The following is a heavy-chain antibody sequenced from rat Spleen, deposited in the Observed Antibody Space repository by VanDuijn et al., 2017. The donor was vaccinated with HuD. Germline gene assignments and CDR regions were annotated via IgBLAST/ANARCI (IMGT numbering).Heavy chain of an antibody. CDR1: GFTFSDYY. CDR3: SRQGTMGVEGFAY. CDR2: ISYDGSST. D-gene: IGHD1-7*01. J-gene: IGHJ3*01. Sequence: EVQLVESDGGLVQPGRSLKLSCAASGFTFSDYYMAWVRQAPTKGLEWVATISYDGSSTYYRDSVKGRFTISRDNAKSTLYLQMDSLRSEDTATYYWSRQGTMGVEGFAYWGQGTLVTVSS. V-gene: IGHV5-29*01.